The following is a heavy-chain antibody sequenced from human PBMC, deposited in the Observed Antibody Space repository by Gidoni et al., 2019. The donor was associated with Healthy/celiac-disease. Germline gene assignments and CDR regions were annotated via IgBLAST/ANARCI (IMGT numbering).Heavy chain of an antibody. CDR3: ANCGQPDDLHFGDSCMDV. Sequence: EVQLVESGGGLVQPGGSLRLSCAASGFTFSSYAMSWVRQAPGKGLEWVSAISGSGGSTYYADSVKGRFTISRDNSKNTLYLQMNSLRAEDTAVYYCANCGQPDDLHFGDSCMDVWGQGTTVTVSS. D-gene: IGHD3-3*01. V-gene: IGHV3-23*04. J-gene: IGHJ6*02. CDR1: GFTFSSYA. CDR2: ISGSGGST.